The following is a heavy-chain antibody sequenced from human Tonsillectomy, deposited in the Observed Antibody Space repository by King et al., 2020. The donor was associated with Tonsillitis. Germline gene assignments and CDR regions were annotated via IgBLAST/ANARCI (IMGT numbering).Heavy chain of an antibody. CDR1: GFTFSTYN. V-gene: IGHV3-21*01. Sequence: VQLVESGGGLVKPGGSLRLSCAASGFTFSTYNMNWVRQAPGKGLEWVSSISSSGSYIYYTDSVKGRFTISRDNAKNSLDLQMNSLRAEDTAVYYCARISVAVPGRTFASWGQGTLVTVSS. D-gene: IGHD6-19*01. CDR2: ISSSGSYI. J-gene: IGHJ4*02. CDR3: ARISVAVPGRTFAS.